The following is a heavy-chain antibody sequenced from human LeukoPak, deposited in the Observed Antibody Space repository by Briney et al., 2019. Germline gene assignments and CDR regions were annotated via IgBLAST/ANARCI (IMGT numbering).Heavy chain of an antibody. D-gene: IGHD5-18*01. Sequence: GASVKVSCKASGGTFSSYAISWVRQAPGQGLEWMGGIIPIFGTANYAQKFQGRVTITADKSTSTAYMELSSLRSEDTAVYYCARRGWIQLWLIGTHGDAFDIWGQGTMVTVSS. CDR1: GGTFSSYA. J-gene: IGHJ3*02. V-gene: IGHV1-69*06. CDR3: ARRGWIQLWLIGTHGDAFDI. CDR2: IIPIFGTA.